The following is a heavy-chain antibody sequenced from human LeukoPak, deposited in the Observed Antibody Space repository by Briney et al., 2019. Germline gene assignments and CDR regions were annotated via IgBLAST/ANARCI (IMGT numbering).Heavy chain of an antibody. D-gene: IGHD4-17*01. Sequence: SQTLSLTCTVYGGSISSGDYYWSWIRQPPGKGLEWIGYIYYSGSTYYNPSLKSRVTISVDTSKNQFSLKLSSVTAADTAVYYCASYGDYAYFDYWGQGTLVTVSS. V-gene: IGHV4-30-4*01. CDR2: IYYSGST. CDR1: GGSISSGDYY. CDR3: ASYGDYAYFDY. J-gene: IGHJ4*02.